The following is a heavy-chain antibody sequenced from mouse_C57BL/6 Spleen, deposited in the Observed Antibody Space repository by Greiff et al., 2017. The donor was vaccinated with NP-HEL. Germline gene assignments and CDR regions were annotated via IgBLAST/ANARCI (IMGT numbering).Heavy chain of an antibody. J-gene: IGHJ4*01. Sequence: QVQLKESGPELVKPGASVKISCKASGYSFTSYYIHWVKQRPGQGLEWIGWIYPGSGNTKYNEKFKGKATLTADTSSSTAYMQLSSLTSEDSAVYYCARMGNSGYAMDYWGQGTSVTVSS. V-gene: IGHV1-66*01. CDR3: ARMGNSGYAMDY. CDR2: IYPGSGNT. CDR1: GYSFTSYY. D-gene: IGHD2-1*01.